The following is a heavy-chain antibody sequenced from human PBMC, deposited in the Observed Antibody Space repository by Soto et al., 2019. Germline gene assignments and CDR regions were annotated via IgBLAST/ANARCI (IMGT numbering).Heavy chain of an antibody. D-gene: IGHD2-21*02. J-gene: IGHJ6*02. V-gene: IGHV1-69*13. Sequence: SVKVSCKASGGTFNKYAISWVRQAPGQGLEWMGGIIPIFGTANYAQKFQGRVTITADESTSTAYMELSSLRSEDTAVYYCARLYCGGDCYAGYYGMDVWGQGTTVTVSS. CDR2: IIPIFGTA. CDR1: GGTFNKYA. CDR3: ARLYCGGDCYAGYYGMDV.